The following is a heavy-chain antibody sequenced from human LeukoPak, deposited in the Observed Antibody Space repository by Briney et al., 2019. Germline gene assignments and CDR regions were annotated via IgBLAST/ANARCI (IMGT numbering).Heavy chain of an antibody. D-gene: IGHD5-12*01. V-gene: IGHV4-59*08. CDR1: GGSFSGYY. J-gene: IGHJ4*02. CDR3: ARHSRKLVAEVIDY. CDR2: IHYSGTT. Sequence: PSETLSLTCAVYGGSFSGYYWSWIRQPPGKELGWIAYIHYSGTTDYNPSLKSRVTISVDTSKNQFSLKLSSVTAADTALYYCARHSRKLVAEVIDYWGQGTLVTVSS.